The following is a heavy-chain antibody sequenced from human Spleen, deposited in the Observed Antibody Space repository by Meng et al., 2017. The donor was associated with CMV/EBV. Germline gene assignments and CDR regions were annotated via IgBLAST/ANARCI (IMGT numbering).Heavy chain of an antibody. CDR1: GFIVRNYW. CDR2: INQAGSAI. CDR3: ASLIVVVPAATDYYYYGMDV. Sequence: GGSLRLSCAASGFIVRNYWMSWVRQAPGKGLEWVAAINQAGSAISYVDSVKGRFTISRDDAKNSLFLQLNRLSVEDTAVYYCASLIVVVPAATDYYYYGMDVWGQGTTVTVSS. D-gene: IGHD2-2*01. V-gene: IGHV3-7*01. J-gene: IGHJ6*02.